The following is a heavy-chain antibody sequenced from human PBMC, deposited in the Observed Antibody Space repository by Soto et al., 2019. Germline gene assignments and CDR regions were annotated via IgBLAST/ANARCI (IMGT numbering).Heavy chain of an antibody. J-gene: IGHJ4*02. CDR2: IYYSGST. CDR3: AARRLAVDY. D-gene: IGHD6-25*01. Sequence: QVQLQESGPGLVKPSETLSLTCTVSGGSISSYYWSWIRQPPGKGLEWIGYIYYSGSTNYNPYLKSRVTISVDTSKNQFSLKLSSVTAADTAVYYCAARRLAVDYWGQGTLVTVSS. V-gene: IGHV4-59*01. CDR1: GGSISSYY.